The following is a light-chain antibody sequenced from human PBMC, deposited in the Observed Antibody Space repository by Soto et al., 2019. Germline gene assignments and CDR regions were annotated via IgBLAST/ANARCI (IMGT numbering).Light chain of an antibody. Sequence: DIVMTQSPLSLSVTPGEPASISCRSSQSLLHSNGYNYLDWYLQKPGQSPQLLVYLGSNRASGVPDRFSGSVSGTDFTLKISRVEAEDVGVYFCMQARQTPPCTFGQGTKVEIK. CDR1: QSLLHSNGYNY. CDR2: LGS. V-gene: IGKV2-28*01. J-gene: IGKJ1*01. CDR3: MQARQTPPCT.